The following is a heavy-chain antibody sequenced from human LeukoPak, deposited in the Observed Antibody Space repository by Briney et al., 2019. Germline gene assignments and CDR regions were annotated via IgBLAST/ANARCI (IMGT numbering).Heavy chain of an antibody. Sequence: SQTLSLTCAISGDSVSSNSATWNWIRQSPSRSLEWLGRTYYKSKWYSDYAVSVKSRIIIKSDTSKNQFSLQLNSVSPEDTAVYYCARQYEYSNGWYYFDYWGQGTLVTVSS. CDR2: TYYKSKWYS. CDR3: ARQYEYSNGWYYFDY. V-gene: IGHV6-1*01. D-gene: IGHD6-19*01. CDR1: GDSVSSNSAT. J-gene: IGHJ4*02.